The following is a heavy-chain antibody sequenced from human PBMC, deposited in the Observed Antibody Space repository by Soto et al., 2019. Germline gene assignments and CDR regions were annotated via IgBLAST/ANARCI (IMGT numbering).Heavy chain of an antibody. CDR3: ARGEQYSGRIFDY. CDR1: GDSVSSNSAG. CDR2: TYYRSKWYY. J-gene: IGHJ4*01. V-gene: IGHV6-1*01. D-gene: IGHD1-26*01. Sequence: PSQTLSLTGAITGDSVSSNSAGWSWVRQSPSRGLEWLGRTYYRSKWYYEYAVSVRGRITINPDTSKNQYSLQLNSVTPEDTAVYLCARGEQYSGRIFDYWGQGTLVTVSS.